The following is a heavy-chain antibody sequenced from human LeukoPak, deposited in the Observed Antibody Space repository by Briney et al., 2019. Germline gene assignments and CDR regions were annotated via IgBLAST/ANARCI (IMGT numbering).Heavy chain of an antibody. Sequence: ASVKVSCKASGYTFTRYGISWVRQATGQGLEWMGWISAYNGNTNYAQKLQGRVTMTTDASTSTAYMELRSLRSDDTAVYYCARAARGVVRGVIQDYWGQGTLVTVSS. J-gene: IGHJ4*02. CDR1: GYTFTRYG. CDR3: ARAARGVVRGVIQDY. V-gene: IGHV1-18*01. D-gene: IGHD3-10*01. CDR2: ISAYNGNT.